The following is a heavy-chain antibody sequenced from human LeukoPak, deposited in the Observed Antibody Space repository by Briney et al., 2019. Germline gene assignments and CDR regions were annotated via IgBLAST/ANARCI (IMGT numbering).Heavy chain of an antibody. J-gene: IGHJ4*02. Sequence: GGSLRLSCAASGFTFSDYYMSWIRQAPGRGLEWVSYISSSGSTIYYADSVKGRFTISRDNAKNSLYLQMNSLRAEDTAVYYCRRYESSGYYQDYWGQGTLVTVSS. D-gene: IGHD3-22*01. CDR2: ISSSGSTI. V-gene: IGHV3-11*01. CDR3: RRYESSGYYQDY. CDR1: GFTFSDYY.